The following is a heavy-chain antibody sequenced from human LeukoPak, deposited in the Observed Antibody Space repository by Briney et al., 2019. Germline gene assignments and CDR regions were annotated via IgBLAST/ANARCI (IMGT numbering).Heavy chain of an antibody. CDR2: IYYSGST. J-gene: IGHJ4*02. D-gene: IGHD6-19*01. CDR1: GGSISSSSYY. V-gene: IGHV4-39*01. CDR3: ARPDSSGPNDY. Sequence: PSETLSLTCTVSGGSISSSSYYWGWIRQPPGKGLEWIGNIYYSGSTYYNPSLKSRVTISVDTSKNQFSLELTSVTAADTAVYYRARPDSSGPNDYWGQGTLVIVSS.